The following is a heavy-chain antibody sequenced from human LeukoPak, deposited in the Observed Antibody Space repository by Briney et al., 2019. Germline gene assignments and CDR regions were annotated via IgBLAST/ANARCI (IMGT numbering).Heavy chain of an antibody. Sequence: ASVKVSCTASGYTFTSYYMHWVRQAPGQGLEWMGIINPSGGSTSYAQKFQGRVTMTRDTSTSTVYMELSSLRSEDTAVYYCAREWVMEQLKYYYYYYGMDVWGQGTTVTVSS. J-gene: IGHJ6*02. CDR3: AREWVMEQLKYYYYYYGMDV. D-gene: IGHD6-13*01. CDR1: GYTFTSYY. V-gene: IGHV1-46*01. CDR2: INPSGGST.